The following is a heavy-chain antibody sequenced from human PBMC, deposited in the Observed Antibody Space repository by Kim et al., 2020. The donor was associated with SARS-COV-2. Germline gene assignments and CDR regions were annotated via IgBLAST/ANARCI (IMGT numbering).Heavy chain of an antibody. CDR2: IYTSGST. CDR3: ARTHTAMGPYCFDY. Sequence: SETLSLTCTVSGGSISSGSYYWSWIRQPAGKGLEWIGRIYTSGSTNYNPSLKSRVTISVDTSKNQFSLKLSSVTAADTAVYYCARTHTAMGPYCFDYWGQGTLVTVSS. V-gene: IGHV4-61*02. CDR1: GGSISSGSYY. J-gene: IGHJ4*02. D-gene: IGHD5-18*01.